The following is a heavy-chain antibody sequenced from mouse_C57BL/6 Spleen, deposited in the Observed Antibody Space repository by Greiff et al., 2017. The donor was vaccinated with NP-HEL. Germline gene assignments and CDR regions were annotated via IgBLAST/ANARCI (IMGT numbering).Heavy chain of an antibody. CDR3: ARSPSYGLNAMDY. D-gene: IGHD1-1*02. V-gene: IGHV1-61*01. Sequence: QVQLKQPGAELVRPGSSVKLSCKASGYTFTSYWMDWVKQRPGQGLEWIGNIYPSDSETHYNQKFKDKATLTVDKSSSTAYMQLSSLTSEDSAVYYCARSPSYGLNAMDYWGQGTSVTVSS. J-gene: IGHJ4*01. CDR1: GYTFTSYW. CDR2: IYPSDSET.